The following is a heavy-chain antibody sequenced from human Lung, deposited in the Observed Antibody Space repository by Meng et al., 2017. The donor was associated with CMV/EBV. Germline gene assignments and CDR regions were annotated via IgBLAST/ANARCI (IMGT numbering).Heavy chain of an antibody. D-gene: IGHD4-17*01. Sequence: ASVKVSXKTFGYTFTGYYIHWVRQAPGPGLEWMGWINPNSGDTTYAQNFQGRVTMTRDTSITTAYMELSRLRSDDTAVYYCARLDDYGDTSKFDVWRQGTTVTVSS. V-gene: IGHV1-2*02. J-gene: IGHJ6*02. CDR3: ARLDDYGDTSKFDV. CDR1: GYTFTGYY. CDR2: INPNSGDT.